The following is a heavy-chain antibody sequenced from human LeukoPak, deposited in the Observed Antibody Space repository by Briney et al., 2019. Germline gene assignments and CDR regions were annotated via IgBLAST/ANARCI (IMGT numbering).Heavy chain of an antibody. CDR1: GYTFTSYS. Sequence: ASVKVSCKASGYTFTSYSINWVRQAPGQGLEWMGWISAYNGNTKYAQKLQGRVTMTTDTSTSTAYMELRSLRSDDTAVYYCARDESSGTYYFDYWGQGTLVTVSS. J-gene: IGHJ4*02. CDR2: ISAYNGNT. CDR3: ARDESSGTYYFDY. V-gene: IGHV1-18*01. D-gene: IGHD1-26*01.